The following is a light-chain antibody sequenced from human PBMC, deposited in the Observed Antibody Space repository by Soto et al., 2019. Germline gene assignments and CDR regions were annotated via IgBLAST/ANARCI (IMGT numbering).Light chain of an antibody. J-gene: IGKJ1*01. CDR1: QSISTW. Sequence: DIHMTQSPSTLSSSLADIVTITCRASQSISTWLAWYQQKPGKAPKLLIYDASSLESGVPSRFSGSGSGTEFTLTISSLQPDDFATYYCQQYNSYWTFGQGTKVDIK. CDR3: QQYNSYWT. V-gene: IGKV1-5*01. CDR2: DAS.